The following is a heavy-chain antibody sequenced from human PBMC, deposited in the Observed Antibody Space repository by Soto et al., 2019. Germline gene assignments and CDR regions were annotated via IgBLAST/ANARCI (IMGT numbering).Heavy chain of an antibody. Sequence: RASVKVSCKASGYTFTSYGISWVRQAPGQGLEWMGWISAYNGNTNYAQKLQGRVTMTTDTSTSTAYMELRSLRSDDTAVYYCASGPNWNDGNYYYYYGMDVWGQGTTVTVSS. CDR2: ISAYNGNT. J-gene: IGHJ6*02. D-gene: IGHD1-1*01. CDR1: GYTFTSYG. V-gene: IGHV1-18*01. CDR3: ASGPNWNDGNYYYYYGMDV.